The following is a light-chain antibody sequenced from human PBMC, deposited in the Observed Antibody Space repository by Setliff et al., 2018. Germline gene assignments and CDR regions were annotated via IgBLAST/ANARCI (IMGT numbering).Light chain of an antibody. Sequence: QFVLTQPRSVSGSPGQSVTISCTGTSSDVGGYNYVSWYQQHPGKAPKVMIYDVTKRPSGVPDRFSGSKSGNTASLTISGLQAEDEADYYCASYAGPYTWVFGGGTKVTVL. CDR1: SSDVGGYNY. V-gene: IGLV2-11*01. CDR2: DVT. J-gene: IGLJ3*02. CDR3: ASYAGPYTWV.